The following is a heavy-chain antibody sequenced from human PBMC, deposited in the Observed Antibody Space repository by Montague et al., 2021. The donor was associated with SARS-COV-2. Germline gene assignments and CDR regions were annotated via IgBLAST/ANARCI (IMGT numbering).Heavy chain of an antibody. J-gene: IGHJ6*02. CDR1: GGSVSSGSYY. CDR2: IYYSGST. V-gene: IGHV4-61*01. CDR3: ARDPWRITIFGVVTRYGRDV. D-gene: IGHD3-3*01. Sequence: SETLSLTCIVSGGSVSSGSYYWSWIRQPPGKGLEWIGYIYYSGSTNYNPSLKSRVTISVDTPKNQFSLKPSSVTAADTAVYYCARDPWRITIFGVVTRYGRDVGGQGTTVTGSS.